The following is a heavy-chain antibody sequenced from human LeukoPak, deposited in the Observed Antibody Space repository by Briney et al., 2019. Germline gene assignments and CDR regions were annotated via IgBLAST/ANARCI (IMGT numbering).Heavy chain of an antibody. Sequence: GGSLRLSCAASGLTFSTYSMNWLRLAPGKGLEWVSSISPDSNYKYYVDSVKGRFTISRDNAKSSLYLQMNSLRAEDTAVYYCVRGGYRGFDYEYWGQGTLVTVSS. D-gene: IGHD5-12*01. CDR3: VRGGYRGFDYEY. J-gene: IGHJ4*02. CDR2: ISPDSNYK. V-gene: IGHV3-21*01. CDR1: GLTFSTYS.